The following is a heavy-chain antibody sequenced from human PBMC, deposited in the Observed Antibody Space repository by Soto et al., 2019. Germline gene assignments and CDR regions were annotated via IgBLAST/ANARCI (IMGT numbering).Heavy chain of an antibody. CDR3: AKDGTIFGVVIIRNFDY. V-gene: IGHV3-23*01. J-gene: IGHJ4*02. CDR2: ISGSGGST. CDR1: GFTFSSYA. Sequence: GGSLRLSCAASGFTFSSYAMSWVRQAPGKGLEWVSAISGSGGSTYYADSVKGRFTISRDNSKNTLYLQMNSLRDEDTAVYYCAKDGTIFGVVIIRNFDYWGQGTLVTVSS. D-gene: IGHD3-3*01.